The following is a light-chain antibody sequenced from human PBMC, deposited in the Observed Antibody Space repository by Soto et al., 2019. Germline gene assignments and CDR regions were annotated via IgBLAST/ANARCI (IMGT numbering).Light chain of an antibody. CDR2: GTS. Sequence: IVLTQSPGTLSLSPGDTATLSCRASQSIDSSYVAWYQQKPGQPPSLLVYGTSTRATGIPDRFSGSGSGTDFTLSISRLEPEDFAVYYCQQYNNWPPWTFGQGTKVEIK. CDR3: QQYNNWPPWT. V-gene: IGKV3-20*01. CDR1: QSIDSSY. J-gene: IGKJ1*01.